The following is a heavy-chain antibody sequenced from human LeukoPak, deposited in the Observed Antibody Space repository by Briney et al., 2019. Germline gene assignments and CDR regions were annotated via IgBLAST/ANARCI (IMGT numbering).Heavy chain of an antibody. CDR1: GFTFSSYW. CDR2: IKKDGSEK. D-gene: IGHD5-18*01. Sequence: GGSLRLSCAASGFTFSSYWMSWVRQAPGKGLEWVASIKKDGSEKYYVDSVKGRFTISRDNAKTSLYLQMNSLRAEDTAVYYCARRLSGITGYTYGRGIDYWGQGTLVTVSS. J-gene: IGHJ4*02. CDR3: ARRLSGITGYTYGRGIDY. V-gene: IGHV3-7*01.